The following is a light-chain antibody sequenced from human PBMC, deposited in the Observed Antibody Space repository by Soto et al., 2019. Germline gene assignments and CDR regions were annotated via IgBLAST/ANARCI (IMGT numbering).Light chain of an antibody. CDR2: SAD. J-gene: IGLJ2*01. CDR3: SAWDDSLNGMV. CDR1: SSNIGSNT. V-gene: IGLV1-44*01. Sequence: QSVLIQPPSASGTPGQRVSISCSGSSSNIGSNTVNWYQQFPGTAPKLLIYSADQRPSGVPERFSGSKSGTSASLVISGLQSEDEADYYCSAWDDSLNGMVFGGGTKLTVL.